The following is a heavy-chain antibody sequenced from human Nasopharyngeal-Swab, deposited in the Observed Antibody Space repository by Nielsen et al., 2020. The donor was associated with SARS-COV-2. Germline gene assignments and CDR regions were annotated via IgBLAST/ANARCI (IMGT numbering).Heavy chain of an antibody. J-gene: IGHJ4*02. CDR1: GFTFSSYA. CDR3: AREATHRGPFDY. CDR2: ISYDGSNK. Sequence: GESLKISCAASGFTFSSYAMRWVRQAPGKGLEWVAVISYDGSNKYYADSVKGRFTISRDNSKNTLYLQMNSLRAEDTAVYYCAREATHRGPFDYWGQGTLVTVSS. V-gene: IGHV3-30*04. D-gene: IGHD5-24*01.